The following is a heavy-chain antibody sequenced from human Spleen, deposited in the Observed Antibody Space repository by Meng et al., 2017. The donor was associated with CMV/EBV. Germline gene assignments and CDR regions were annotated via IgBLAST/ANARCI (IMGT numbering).Heavy chain of an antibody. D-gene: IGHD6-13*01. CDR3: ARYATTIDSSRRGSFDY. CDR2: INPNSGGT. J-gene: IGHJ4*02. Sequence: YTFTGYYMHWVRQAPGQGLEWMGWINPNSGGTNYAQKFQGRVTMTRDTSISTAYMELSRLRSDDTAVYYCARYATTIDSSRRGSFDYWGQGTLVTVSS. V-gene: IGHV1-2*02. CDR1: YTFTGYY.